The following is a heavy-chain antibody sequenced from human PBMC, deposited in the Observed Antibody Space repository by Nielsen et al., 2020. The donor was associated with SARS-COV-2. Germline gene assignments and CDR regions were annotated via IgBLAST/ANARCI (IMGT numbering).Heavy chain of an antibody. Sequence: GESLKISCAASGFIFSDYAMNWVRQAPGKGLEWVSYVSSGSSTVYYADSVKGRFTISRDNAKNSLYLQMNSLRPEDTAFYYCATPLSSGGSYPLGYWGQGTLVTVSS. CDR1: GFIFSDYA. J-gene: IGHJ4*02. CDR3: ATPLSSGGSYPLGY. CDR2: VSSGSSTV. D-gene: IGHD2-15*01. V-gene: IGHV3-48*01.